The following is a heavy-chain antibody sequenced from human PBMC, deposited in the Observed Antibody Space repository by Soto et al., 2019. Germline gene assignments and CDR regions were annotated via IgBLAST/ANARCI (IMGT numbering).Heavy chain of an antibody. D-gene: IGHD3-3*01. CDR1: GGSFSGYY. J-gene: IGHJ4*02. CDR3: ARGRLDDFWSGYLYYLDS. V-gene: IGHV4-34*01. CDR2: INHSGST. Sequence: PSETLSLTCTVYGGSFSGYYWSWIRQPPGKGLEWIGEINHSGSTNYNPSLKSRVNISVDTSKNQFSLKLSSVTAADTAVYYCARGRLDDFWSGYLYYLDSWGLGTLVTVS.